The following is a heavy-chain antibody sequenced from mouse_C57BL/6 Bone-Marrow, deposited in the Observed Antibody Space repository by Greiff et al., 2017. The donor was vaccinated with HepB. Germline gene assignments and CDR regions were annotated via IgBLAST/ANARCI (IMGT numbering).Heavy chain of an antibody. J-gene: IGHJ4*01. Sequence: VQLKQPGAELVKPGASVKLSCKASGYTFTSYWMHWVKQRPGRGLEWIGRIDPNSGGTKYNEKFKSKATLTVDKPSSTAYMQLSSLTSEDSAVYYCSRSSEEGVYYAMDYWGQGTSVTVSS. CDR1: GYTFTSYW. CDR3: SRSSEEGVYYAMDY. V-gene: IGHV1-72*01. CDR2: IDPNSGGT.